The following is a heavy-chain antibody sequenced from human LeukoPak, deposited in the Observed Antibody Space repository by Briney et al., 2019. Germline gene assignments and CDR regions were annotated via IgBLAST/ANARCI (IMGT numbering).Heavy chain of an antibody. Sequence: SETLSLTCTLSGDSISRYYWSCTRRPPAEGVEWIGYIYYSGSTNYHPSLKSRVTISVDTSKNQFSLKLSSVTAADTAVYCCARAAAHDYFDYWGQGTLVTVSS. CDR2: IYYSGST. J-gene: IGHJ4*02. V-gene: IGHV4-59*01. CDR3: ARAAAHDYFDY. CDR1: GDSISRYY. D-gene: IGHD6-13*01.